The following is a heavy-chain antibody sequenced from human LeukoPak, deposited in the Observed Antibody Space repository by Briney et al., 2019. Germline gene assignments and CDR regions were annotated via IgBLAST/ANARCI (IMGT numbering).Heavy chain of an antibody. CDR3: ARVAAADNWFDP. Sequence: SETLSLTCAVYGGSFSGYYWSWIRQPPGKGLEWIGEINHSGSTNYNPSLKSRVTISVDTSKNQFSLKLSSVTAADTAVYYCARVAAADNWFDPWDQGTLVTVSS. J-gene: IGHJ5*02. V-gene: IGHV4-34*01. CDR2: INHSGST. D-gene: IGHD6-13*01. CDR1: GGSFSGYY.